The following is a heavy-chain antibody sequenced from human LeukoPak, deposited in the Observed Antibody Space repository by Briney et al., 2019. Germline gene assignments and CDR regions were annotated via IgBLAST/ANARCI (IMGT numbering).Heavy chain of an antibody. CDR1: GYTFTSYD. CDR2: MNPDSGNT. J-gene: IGHJ4*02. CDR3: ARGSHYYGSGGDW. D-gene: IGHD3-10*01. V-gene: IGHV1-8*01. Sequence: ASVKVSCTASGYTFTSYDINWVRQATGQGLEWMGWMNPDSGNTGYAQKFQGRVTMTRNTSISTAYMELSSLRSEDTAVYYCARGSHYYGSGGDWWGQGTLVTVSS.